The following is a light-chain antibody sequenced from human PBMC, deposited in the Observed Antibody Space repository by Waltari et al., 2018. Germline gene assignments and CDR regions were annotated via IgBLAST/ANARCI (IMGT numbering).Light chain of an antibody. V-gene: IGKV1-5*03. J-gene: IGKJ5*01. CDR3: QQYKSYSIT. Sequence: DIQMTQSPSTLSASVGDRVTITCRASQSINNWLAWYQQKTGKAPKLLIYKASSLESGVPSRFSGSGSGTEFTLTISSLQPDDFATYYCQQYKSYSITFGQGTRLEIK. CDR2: KAS. CDR1: QSINNW.